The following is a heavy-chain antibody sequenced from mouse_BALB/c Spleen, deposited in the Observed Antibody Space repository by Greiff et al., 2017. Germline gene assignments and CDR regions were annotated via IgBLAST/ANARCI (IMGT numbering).Heavy chain of an antibody. CDR2: IYPGNSDT. V-gene: IGHV1-5*01. CDR3: TRVDYRYHWFAY. Sequence: VQLQQSGPELMKPGASVKISCKASGYSFTSYWMHWVKQRPGQGLEWIGAIYPGNSDTSYNQKFKGKAKLTAVTSASTAYMELSSLTNVDSAVYYGTRVDYRYHWFAYWGQGTLVTVSA. D-gene: IGHD2-14*01. J-gene: IGHJ3*01. CDR1: GYSFTSYW.